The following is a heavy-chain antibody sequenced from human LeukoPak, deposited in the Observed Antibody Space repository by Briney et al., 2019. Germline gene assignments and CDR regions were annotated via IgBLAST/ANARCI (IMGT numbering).Heavy chain of an antibody. D-gene: IGHD2-15*01. J-gene: IGHJ4*02. CDR3: ARYSAHLDYFDY. CDR1: GGSISSYY. V-gene: IGHV4-59*08. CDR2: IYYSGST. Sequence: SETLSLTCTVSGGSISSYYWSWIRQPPGKGLEWIGYIYYSGSTNYNPSLKSRVTISVDTSKNQFSLRLSSVTAADTAVYYCARYSAHLDYFDYWGQGTLVTVSS.